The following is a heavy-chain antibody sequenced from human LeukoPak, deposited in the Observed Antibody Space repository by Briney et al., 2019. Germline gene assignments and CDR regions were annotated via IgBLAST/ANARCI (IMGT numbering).Heavy chain of an antibody. Sequence: GGSLRLSCAASGFTFSINWMHWVRQAPGKGLVWVSHINSDGSSTNYADSVKGRFTISRDSAKNTLYLQMNSLRAEDTGVYYCARDKVSGSYYGLDYWGQGTLVTVSS. CDR2: INSDGSST. V-gene: IGHV3-74*01. D-gene: IGHD1-26*01. CDR1: GFTFSINW. J-gene: IGHJ4*02. CDR3: ARDKVSGSYYGLDY.